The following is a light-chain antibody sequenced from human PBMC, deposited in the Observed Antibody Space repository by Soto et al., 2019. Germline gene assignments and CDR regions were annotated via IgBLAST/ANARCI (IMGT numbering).Light chain of an antibody. CDR3: YSAADNNLV. CDR2: EDN. Sequence: NFMLTQPHSVSESPGKTVTISCTRSSGSIASNYVQWHQQRPGSAPTTVISEDNQRPSGVPDRFSGSSSGTTVTLTISGAQVEDEADYYCYSAADNNLVFGGGTKVTVL. V-gene: IGLV6-57*04. J-gene: IGLJ2*01. CDR1: SGSIASNY.